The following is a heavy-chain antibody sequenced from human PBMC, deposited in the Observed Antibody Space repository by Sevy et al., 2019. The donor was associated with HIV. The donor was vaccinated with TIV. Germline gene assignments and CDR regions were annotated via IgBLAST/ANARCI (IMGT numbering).Heavy chain of an antibody. CDR2: ISGTGSTI. Sequence: GGSLRLSCAASGFTFSSSIINWVRQAPGKGLEWVSSISGTGSTIYYADSVKGRFTISRDNAKNSLYLQMHSLRDEDTAVDYCSRSDYGDYVGWFDPWGQGTLVTVSS. CDR3: SRSDYGDYVGWFDP. CDR1: GFTFSSSI. J-gene: IGHJ5*02. D-gene: IGHD4-17*01. V-gene: IGHV3-48*02.